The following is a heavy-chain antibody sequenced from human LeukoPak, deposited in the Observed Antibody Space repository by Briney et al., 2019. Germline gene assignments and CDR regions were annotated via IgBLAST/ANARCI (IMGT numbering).Heavy chain of an antibody. CDR1: GYTFTSYY. Sequence: GSVKVSCKASGYTFTSYYMHWVRQAPGQGLEWMGIINPSGGSTSYAQKFQGWVTMTRDTSISTAYMELSRLRSDDTAVYYCARAPPFAYYDILTGYYIADYYYGMDVWGQGTTVTVSS. CDR3: ARAPPFAYYDILTGYYIADYYYGMDV. CDR2: INPSGGST. V-gene: IGHV1-46*01. J-gene: IGHJ6*02. D-gene: IGHD3-9*01.